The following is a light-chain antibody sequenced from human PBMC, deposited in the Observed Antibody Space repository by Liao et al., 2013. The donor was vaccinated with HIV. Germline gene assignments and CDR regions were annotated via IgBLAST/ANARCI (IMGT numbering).Light chain of an antibody. CDR1: DIGSDT. J-gene: IGLJ3*02. Sequence: SYVLTQPPSVSVAPGKTARITCGGHDIGSDTVHWLQQKPGQAPVLVLFYNTDRPSGIPERFSGSNSGNTATLTINRVEVGDDADYFCQVWLTGSGHPVFGGGTKLTVL. CDR2: YNT. V-gene: IGLV3-21*04. CDR3: QVWLTGSGHPV.